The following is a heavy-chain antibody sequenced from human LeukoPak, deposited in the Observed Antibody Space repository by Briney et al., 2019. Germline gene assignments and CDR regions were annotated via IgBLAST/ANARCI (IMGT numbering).Heavy chain of an antibody. V-gene: IGHV4-39*01. CDR3: ARHPPYSSGWYIGY. D-gene: IGHD6-19*01. CDR1: GGSISSSSYY. Sequence: SETLSLTCSVSGGSISSSSYYWGWIRQPPGKGLEWIGSIYYSGSTYYNPSLKSRVTISVDTSKNQFSLKLSSVTAADTAVDYCARHPPYSSGWYIGYWGQATLVTVSS. J-gene: IGHJ4*02. CDR2: IYYSGST.